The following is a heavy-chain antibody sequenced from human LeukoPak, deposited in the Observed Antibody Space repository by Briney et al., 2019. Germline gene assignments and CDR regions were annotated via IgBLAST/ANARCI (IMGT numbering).Heavy chain of an antibody. D-gene: IGHD2-21*02. CDR3: AKDPYCGGDCPPLY. CDR1: GFTVSSNY. V-gene: IGHV3-53*01. CDR2: IYSGGST. Sequence: PGGSLRLSCAASGFTVSSNYMRWVRQAPGKGLEWVSVIYSGGSTHYADSVKDRFTISRHNSKNTLYLQMNSLRAEDTAVYYCAKDPYCGGDCPPLYWGQGTLVTVSS. J-gene: IGHJ4*02.